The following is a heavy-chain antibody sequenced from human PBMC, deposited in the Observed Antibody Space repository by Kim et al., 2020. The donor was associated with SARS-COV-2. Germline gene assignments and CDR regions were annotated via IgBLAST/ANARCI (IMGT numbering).Heavy chain of an antibody. V-gene: IGHV4-34*01. CDR1: GGSFSGYY. J-gene: IGHJ6*02. D-gene: IGHD3-10*01. CDR3: ARERSYYYGSGSYYPPHYYYYYGMDV. CDR2: INHSGST. Sequence: SETLSLTCAVYGGSFSGYYWSWIRQPPGKGLEWIGEINHSGSTNYNPSLKSRVTISVDTSKNQFSLKLSSVTAADTAVYYCARERSYYYGSGSYYPPHYYYYYGMDVWGQGTTVTVSS.